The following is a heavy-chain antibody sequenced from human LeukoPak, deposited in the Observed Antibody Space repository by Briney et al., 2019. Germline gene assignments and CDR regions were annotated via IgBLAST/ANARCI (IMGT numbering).Heavy chain of an antibody. CDR3: ARGRNDFWSGYGFDAFDI. J-gene: IGHJ3*02. CDR1: GYTFTSYY. CDR2: MNPNSGNT. V-gene: IGHV1-8*03. Sequence: ASVKVSCKASGYTFTSYYMHWVRQAPGQGLEWMGWMNPNSGNTGYAQKFQGRVTITRNTSISTAYMELSSLRSEDTAVYYCARGRNDFWSGYGFDAFDIWGQGTMVTVSS. D-gene: IGHD3-3*01.